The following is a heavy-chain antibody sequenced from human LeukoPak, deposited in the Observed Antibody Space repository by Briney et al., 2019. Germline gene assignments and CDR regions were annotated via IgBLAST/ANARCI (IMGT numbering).Heavy chain of an antibody. J-gene: IGHJ3*02. CDR2: IHPDGSES. CDR3: ATDVIVGVTAPLDAFDI. V-gene: IGHV3-7*03. D-gene: IGHD1-26*01. CDR1: KFTFSNFW. Sequence: GGSLRLSCAASKFTFSNFWMNWVRQAPGKGLEWVANIHPDGSESYYVDSVKGRFTISRDNTRNSLFLQMNSLRADDTAVYYCATDVIVGVTAPLDAFDIWGQGTMVTVSS.